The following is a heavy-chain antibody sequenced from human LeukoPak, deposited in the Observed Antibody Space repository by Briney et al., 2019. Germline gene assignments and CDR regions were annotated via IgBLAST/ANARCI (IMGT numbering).Heavy chain of an antibody. CDR2: MSYDATNK. CDR1: GFTFSSYG. D-gene: IGHD1-26*01. CDR3: AGQGAMTTGVDYFLH. V-gene: IGHV3-30*03. Sequence: GRSLRLSCAASGFTFSSYGVHWVRQAPGKGLEWVAIMSYDATNKYYADSVKGRFTISRDNSKNTLYLHMNSLRAEDTAMYYCAGQGAMTTGVDYFLHWGQGTLVTVSS. J-gene: IGHJ1*01.